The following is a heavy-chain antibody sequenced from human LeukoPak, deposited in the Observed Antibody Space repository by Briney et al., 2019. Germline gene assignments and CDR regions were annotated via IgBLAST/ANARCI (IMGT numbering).Heavy chain of an antibody. Sequence: SETLSLTCTVSGVSISSGGYYWRWIRQHPGKGLEWIGYIYYSGSTYYNPSLKSRVTISVDTSKNQFSLKLSSVTAADTAVYYCARVGTAMAVPFDYWGQGTLVTVSS. CDR2: IYYSGST. D-gene: IGHD5-18*01. J-gene: IGHJ4*02. CDR1: GVSISSGGYY. CDR3: ARVGTAMAVPFDY. V-gene: IGHV4-31*03.